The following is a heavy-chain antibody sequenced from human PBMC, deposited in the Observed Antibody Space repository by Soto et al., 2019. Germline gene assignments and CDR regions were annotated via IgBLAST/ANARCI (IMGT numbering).Heavy chain of an antibody. CDR2: ISSSSSYI. Sequence: PGGSLRLSCAASGFTFSSYSMNWVRQAPGKGLEWVSSISSSSSYIYYADSVKGRFTISRDNAKNSLYLQMNSLRAEDTAVYYCASTHLYSYGSGADFDYWGQGTLVTVSS. V-gene: IGHV3-21*01. D-gene: IGHD5-18*01. CDR1: GFTFSSYS. J-gene: IGHJ4*02. CDR3: ASTHLYSYGSGADFDY.